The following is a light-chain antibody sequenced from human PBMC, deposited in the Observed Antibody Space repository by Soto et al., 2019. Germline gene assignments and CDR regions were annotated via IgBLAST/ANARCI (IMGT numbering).Light chain of an antibody. Sequence: QSALTQPASVSGSPGQSISISCTGTSSDVGGYNYVSWYQQHPGKAPKLMIYDVSNRPSGVSNRFSGSKSGNTASLTISGLQAEDEADYYCSSYTSSILSGTGPKVTVL. J-gene: IGLJ1*01. V-gene: IGLV2-14*01. CDR2: DVS. CDR3: SSYTSSIL. CDR1: SSDVGGYNY.